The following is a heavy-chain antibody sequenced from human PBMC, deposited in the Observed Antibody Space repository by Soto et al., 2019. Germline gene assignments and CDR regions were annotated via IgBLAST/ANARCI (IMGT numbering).Heavy chain of an antibody. CDR3: ARSGPGGYIDY. CDR1: GDSASSNSPA. Sequence: PCQTLPRTCAISGDSASSNSPAWNCIRQSPSRGLEWLGRTYYRSKWYNHYAVSMKSRITVNPDTSKNQFSLQLNSVTQEETAVYYCARSGPGGYIDYWGQGTLVTYPQ. D-gene: IGHD3-22*01. V-gene: IGHV6-1*01. CDR2: TYYRSKWYN. J-gene: IGHJ4*02.